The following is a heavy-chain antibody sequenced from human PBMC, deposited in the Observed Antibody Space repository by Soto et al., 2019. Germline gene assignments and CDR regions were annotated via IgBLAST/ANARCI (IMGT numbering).Heavy chain of an antibody. V-gene: IGHV4-34*01. J-gene: IGHJ4*02. CDR2: INHSGST. Sequence: LETLSLTCAVYGGSCSGYYWSWIRQPPGKGLEWIGEINHSGSTNYNPSLKSRVTISVDTSKNQFSLKLSSVTAADSAVYFCARLEGLATISYYFDYWGQGTLVTVSS. D-gene: IGHD3-9*01. CDR3: ARLEGLATISYYFDY. CDR1: GGSCSGYY.